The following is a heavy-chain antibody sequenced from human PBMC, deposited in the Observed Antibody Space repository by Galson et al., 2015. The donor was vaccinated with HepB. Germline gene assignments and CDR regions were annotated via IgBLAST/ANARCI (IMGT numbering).Heavy chain of an antibody. V-gene: IGHV3-23*01. CDR1: GFPFPNYA. CDR2: VSDSGAGT. D-gene: IGHD2/OR15-2a*01. Sequence: SLRLSCAASGFPFPNYAMNWVRQAPGKGLEWVSSVSDSGAGTYYADSVKGRFTISRDNSKNTLYLQMNSLRAEDTAVYCCAKSGRGGGDYFYFDYWGQGTLVRVSS. CDR3: AKSGRGGGDYFYFDY. J-gene: IGHJ4*02.